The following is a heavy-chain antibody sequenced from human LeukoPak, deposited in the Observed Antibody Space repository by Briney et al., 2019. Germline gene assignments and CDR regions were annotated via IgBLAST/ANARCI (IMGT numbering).Heavy chain of an antibody. V-gene: IGHV4-59*01. Sequence: PSETLSLTCTVSGGSISSYYWSWIRQPPGKGLEWIGYIYYSGSTNYNPSLKSRVTISVDTSKNQFSLKLSSVTAADTAVYYCARTAQQWLVQDYWGQGTLVTVSS. J-gene: IGHJ4*02. CDR3: ARTAQQWLVQDY. CDR1: GGSISSYY. CDR2: IYYSGST. D-gene: IGHD6-19*01.